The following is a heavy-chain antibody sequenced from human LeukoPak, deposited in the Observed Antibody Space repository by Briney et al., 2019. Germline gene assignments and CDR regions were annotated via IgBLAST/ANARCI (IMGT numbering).Heavy chain of an antibody. CDR1: GYTFINHD. D-gene: IGHD3-10*01. J-gene: IGHJ6*03. CDR2: IIPISGTA. Sequence: GASVKVSCKGYGYTFINHDIDWVRQAPGQGLEWMGGIIPISGTANYAQKFQGRVTITTDESTSTAYMELSSLRSEDTAVYYCARVRSMVRGVPYYYYYMDVWGKGTTVTVSS. V-gene: IGHV1-69*05. CDR3: ARVRSMVRGVPYYYYYMDV.